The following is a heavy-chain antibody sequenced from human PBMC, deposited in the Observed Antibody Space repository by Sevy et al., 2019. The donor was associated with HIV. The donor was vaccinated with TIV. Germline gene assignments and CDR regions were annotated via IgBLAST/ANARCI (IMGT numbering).Heavy chain of an antibody. CDR1: GFTFSTYS. V-gene: IGHV3-48*02. CDR3: AREAYYYDSREENWFDP. Sequence: WGSLRLSCKASGFTFSTYSMHWVRQAPGKGLEWVSSISRTSTSTYYADSAKGRFTISRDNAKNSLYLQMNSLRDEDTAVYYCAREAYYYDSREENWFDPWGQGTLVTVSS. CDR2: ISRTSTST. J-gene: IGHJ5*02. D-gene: IGHD3-22*01.